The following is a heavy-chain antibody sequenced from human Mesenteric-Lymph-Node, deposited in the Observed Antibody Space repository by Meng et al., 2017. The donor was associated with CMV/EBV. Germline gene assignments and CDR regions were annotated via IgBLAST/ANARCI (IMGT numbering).Heavy chain of an antibody. J-gene: IGHJ4*02. V-gene: IGHV3-20*04. CDR2: VNRNGDTA. CDR1: GFTFDAYG. Sequence: GESLKISCAASGFTFDAYGMSWVRQVPGKGLEWVAGVNRNGDTAAYADSVKGRFTISRDNAKNSLYLQMNSLRAEDTAVYYCARENDYSNYFDSWGQGTLVTVSS. CDR3: ARENDYSNYFDS. D-gene: IGHD4-11*01.